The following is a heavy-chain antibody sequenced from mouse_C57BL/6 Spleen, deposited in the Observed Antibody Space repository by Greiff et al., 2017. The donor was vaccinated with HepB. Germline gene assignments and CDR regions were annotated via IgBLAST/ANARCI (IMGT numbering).Heavy chain of an antibody. J-gene: IGHJ3*01. CDR3: ARMDGYYGSWFAY. Sequence: EVKLVESGGGLVKPGGSLKLSCAASGFTFSDYGMHWVRQAPEKGLEWVAYISSGSSTIYYADTVKGRFTISRDNAKNTLFLQMTSLRSEDTAMYYCARMDGYYGSWFAYWGQGTLVTVSA. D-gene: IGHD2-3*01. CDR1: GFTFSDYG. V-gene: IGHV5-17*01. CDR2: ISSGSSTI.